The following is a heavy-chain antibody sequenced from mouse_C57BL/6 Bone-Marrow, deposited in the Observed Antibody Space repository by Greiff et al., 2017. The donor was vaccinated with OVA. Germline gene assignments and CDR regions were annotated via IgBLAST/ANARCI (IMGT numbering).Heavy chain of an antibody. D-gene: IGHD2-3*01. Sequence: VQLQQSGPELVKPGASVKISCQASGYAFSSSWVNWVKQRPGKGLEWIGRIYPGDGDTNYNGKFKGKATLTADKSSSTASMQLSSLTSEDSAVYFCARHEDGYYASYFDYWGQGTTLTVSS. CDR2: IYPGDGDT. CDR1: GYAFSSSW. V-gene: IGHV1-82*01. J-gene: IGHJ2*01. CDR3: ARHEDGYYASYFDY.